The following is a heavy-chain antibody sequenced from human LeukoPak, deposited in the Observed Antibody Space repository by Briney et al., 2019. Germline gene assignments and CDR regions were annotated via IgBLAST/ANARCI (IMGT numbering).Heavy chain of an antibody. Sequence: SETLSLTCTVSGGSISSYYWSWIRQPPGKGLEWIGYIYYSGSTNYNPSLKSRDTISVDTSKNQFSLKLSSVTAADTAVYYCARLRGSGSHSPFDYWGQGTLVTVSS. CDR3: ARLRGSGSHSPFDY. CDR2: IYYSGST. CDR1: GGSISSYY. J-gene: IGHJ4*02. V-gene: IGHV4-59*08. D-gene: IGHD3-10*01.